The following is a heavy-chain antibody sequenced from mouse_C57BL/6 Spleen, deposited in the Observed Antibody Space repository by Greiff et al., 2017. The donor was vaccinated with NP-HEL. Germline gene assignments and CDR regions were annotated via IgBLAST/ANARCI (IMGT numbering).Heavy chain of an antibody. CDR2: IDPANGNT. J-gene: IGHJ1*03. Sequence: VQLQESVAELVRPGASVKLSCTASGFNIKNTYMTWVKQRPEQGLEWIGRIDPANGNTKYAQKFQGKATLTADTSSNTAYLQLSSLTSEDTAVYYCARLMVVDWDFEVWGTGATVTVSS. D-gene: IGHD2-3*01. CDR1: GFNIKNTY. V-gene: IGHV14-3*01. CDR3: ARLMVVDWDFEV.